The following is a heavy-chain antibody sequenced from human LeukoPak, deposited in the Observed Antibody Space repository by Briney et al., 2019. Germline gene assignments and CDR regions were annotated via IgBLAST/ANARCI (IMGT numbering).Heavy chain of an antibody. D-gene: IGHD3-3*01. CDR3: AKDAIRTIFGVDRDCFDY. CDR1: GFKFSSYS. J-gene: IGHJ4*02. V-gene: IGHV3-21*04. CDR2: ISSSSSYI. Sequence: GGSLRLSCAASGFKFSSYSMKWVRQAPGKGLEWVSFISSSSSYIYYADSVKGRFTISRDNSKNTLYLQMNSLRDEDTAVYYCAKDAIRTIFGVDRDCFDYWGQGTLVTVSS.